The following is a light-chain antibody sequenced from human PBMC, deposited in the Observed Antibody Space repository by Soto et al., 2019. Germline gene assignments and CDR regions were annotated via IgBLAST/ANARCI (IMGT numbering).Light chain of an antibody. Sequence: IVLTQSPGTLSLSPGERATLSCRASQSVSSTFLAWYQQKPGQAPRLLIYDASTRATGIPDRFIGSGSGTDFTLTISRLEPEDFAVYYCQQYGRSLYTFGPGTKLEIK. CDR1: QSVSSTF. CDR3: QQYGRSLYT. J-gene: IGKJ2*01. V-gene: IGKV3-20*01. CDR2: DAS.